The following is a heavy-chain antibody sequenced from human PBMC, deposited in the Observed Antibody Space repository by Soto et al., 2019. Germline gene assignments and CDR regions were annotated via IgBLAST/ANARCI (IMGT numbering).Heavy chain of an antibody. CDR1: GYGFTTYW. CDR3: ARQIYDSDTGPNFQYYFDS. Sequence: ESLKISCKASGYGFTTYWISWVRQMPGKGLEWMGRIDPSGSYTNYSPSFQGHVSMSVDKSISTAYLQWSSLRASDTAMYYCARQIYDSDTGPNFQYYFDSWGQGTPVTVSS. V-gene: IGHV5-10-1*01. D-gene: IGHD3-22*01. J-gene: IGHJ4*02. CDR2: IDPSGSYT.